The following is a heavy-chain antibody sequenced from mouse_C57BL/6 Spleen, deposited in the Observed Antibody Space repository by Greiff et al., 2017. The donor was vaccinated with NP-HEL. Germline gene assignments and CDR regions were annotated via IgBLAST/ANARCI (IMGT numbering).Heavy chain of an antibody. J-gene: IGHJ4*01. D-gene: IGHD3-2*02. CDR2: IYPGDGDT. CDR3: ARPSSGYRDAMDY. CDR1: GYAFSSYW. V-gene: IGHV1-80*01. Sequence: VKLQQSGAELVKPGASVKISCKASGYAFSSYWMNWVKQRPGKGLEWIGQIYPGDGDTNYNRKFKGKATLTADKSSSTAYMQLSSLTSEDSAVYFCARPSSGYRDAMDYWGQGTSVTVSS.